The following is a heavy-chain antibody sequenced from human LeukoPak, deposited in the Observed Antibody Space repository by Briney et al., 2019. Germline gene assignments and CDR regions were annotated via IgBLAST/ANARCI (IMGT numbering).Heavy chain of an antibody. V-gene: IGHV4-61*02. Sequence: SQTLSLTCTLSGGSISSGSYYWSWIRQPAGKGLEWSGRIYTSGSTNYNPSLKSRVTISVDTSKNQFSLKMSSVTAADTAVYYCARDYPLVYCSSTSCPGAYYYMDVWGKGTTVTVSS. CDR2: IYTSGST. CDR1: GGSISSGSYY. D-gene: IGHD2-2*01. J-gene: IGHJ6*03. CDR3: ARDYPLVYCSSTSCPGAYYYMDV.